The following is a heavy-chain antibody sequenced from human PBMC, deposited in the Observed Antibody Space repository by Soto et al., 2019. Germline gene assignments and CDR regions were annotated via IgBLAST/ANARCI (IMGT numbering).Heavy chain of an antibody. D-gene: IGHD3-3*02. Sequence: SGTLSLTCTVSGGSISSDSFYWNWIRQLPGEGLEWIGYIYHSGNTYYNPSLKSRVTISVDTSKNQFSLKLSSVTAADTAVDYCARERTSHFFDYWGQGTLVTVSS. V-gene: IGHV4-31*03. J-gene: IGHJ4*02. CDR3: ARERTSHFFDY. CDR1: GGSISSDSFY. CDR2: IYHSGNT.